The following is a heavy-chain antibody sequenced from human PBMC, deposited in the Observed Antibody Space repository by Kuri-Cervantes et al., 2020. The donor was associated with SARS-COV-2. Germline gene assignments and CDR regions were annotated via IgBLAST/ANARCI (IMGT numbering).Heavy chain of an antibody. D-gene: IGHD5-18*01. V-gene: IGHV4-30-2*01. CDR2: IYHSGST. Sequence: SCAVSGGSISSGGYSWSWIRQPPGKGLEWIGYIYHSGSTYYNPSLKSRVTISVDTSKNQFSLKLSSVTAADTAVYYCARDPSGYSYGIYYYGMDVWGQGTTVTVSS. CDR1: GGSISSGGYS. J-gene: IGHJ6*02. CDR3: ARDPSGYSYGIYYYGMDV.